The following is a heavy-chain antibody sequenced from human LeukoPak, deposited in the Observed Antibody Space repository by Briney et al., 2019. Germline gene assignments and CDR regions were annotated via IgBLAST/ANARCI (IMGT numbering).Heavy chain of an antibody. CDR3: VRVGYSYVINDWSRTGLGAYPTKYYYHMDV. Sequence: SETLSLTCAVYGGSFSDYYWGWIRQPPGKGLEWIGEINPSGSTNYSPSLKSRVTISVGTSKNQFSLKLSSVAAADTAVYFCVRVGYSYVINDWSRTGLGAYPTKYYYHMDVWDKGATVTVSS. D-gene: IGHD5-18*01. J-gene: IGHJ6*03. CDR1: GGSFSDYY. CDR2: INPSGST. V-gene: IGHV4-34*01.